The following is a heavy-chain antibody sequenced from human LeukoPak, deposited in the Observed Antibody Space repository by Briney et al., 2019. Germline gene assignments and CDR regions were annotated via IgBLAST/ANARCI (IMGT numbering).Heavy chain of an antibody. Sequence: PSETLSLTCAVSGGSINNYYWSWIRQSPGKGLEGIAFIHYTGSPHYSSSLKSRVTESVDKSKNQFSLRLSAVTAADTAIYYCERHYIEPPHYFDLWGQGILVTVAS. V-gene: IGHV4-59*08. J-gene: IGHJ4*02. CDR3: ERHYIEPPHYFDL. CDR2: IHYTGSP. CDR1: GGSINNYY.